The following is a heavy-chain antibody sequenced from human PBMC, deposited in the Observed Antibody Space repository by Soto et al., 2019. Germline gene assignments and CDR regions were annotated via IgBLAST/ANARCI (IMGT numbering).Heavy chain of an antibody. CDR3: ARARGWGSYANFAY. CDR2: IWYDGSNK. V-gene: IGHV3-33*01. J-gene: IGHJ4*02. Sequence: GRSLRLSCAAAGFTFGSFGMHWVSQAPGKGLECVTVIWYDGSNKYYADSVKGRFTISRDNSKNTLYLKMNSLRAEDTFLYSCARARGWGSYANFAYWGQGTLVTVSS. D-gene: IGHD3-16*01. CDR1: GFTFGSFG.